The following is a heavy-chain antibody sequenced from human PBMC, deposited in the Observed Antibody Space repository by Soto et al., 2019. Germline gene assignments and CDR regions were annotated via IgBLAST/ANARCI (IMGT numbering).Heavy chain of an antibody. CDR1: GFTFSSYS. J-gene: IGHJ4*02. Sequence: PGGSLRLSCAASGFTFSSYSMNWVRQAPGKGLEWVSSISSSSSYIYYADSVKGRFTISRDNAKNSLYLQMNSLRAEDTAVYYCARVEMATKTGPFDYWSQGTLVTVSS. CDR2: ISSSSSYI. CDR3: ARVEMATKTGPFDY. V-gene: IGHV3-21*01. D-gene: IGHD5-12*01.